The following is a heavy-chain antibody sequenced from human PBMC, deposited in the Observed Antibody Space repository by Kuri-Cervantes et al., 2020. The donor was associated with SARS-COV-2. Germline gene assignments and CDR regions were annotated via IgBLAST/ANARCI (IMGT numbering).Heavy chain of an antibody. D-gene: IGHD3-3*01. V-gene: IGHV4-34*01. CDR3: ARGHWSGYSNAAEMGAFDI. CDR2: INHSGST. CDR1: GGSFSGYY. J-gene: IGHJ3*02. Sequence: GSLRLSCAVYGGSFSGYYWSWIRQPPGKGLEWIGEINHSGSTNYNPSLKCRVTISVDTSKNQFSLKLSSVTAAATAVYYCARGHWSGYSNAAEMGAFDIWGHGTMVTVSS.